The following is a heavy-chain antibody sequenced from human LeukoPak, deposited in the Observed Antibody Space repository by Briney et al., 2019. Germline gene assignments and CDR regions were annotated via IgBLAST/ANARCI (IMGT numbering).Heavy chain of an antibody. CDR3: ARHVLSSGYSYGLNFDY. J-gene: IGHJ4*02. Sequence: PSETLSLXCAVSGYSISSGYYWGWIRQPPGQGLEWIGSIYHSGSTYYNPSLKSRVTISVDTSKNQFSLKLSSVTAADTAVYYCARHVLSSGYSYGLNFDYWGQGTLVTVSS. CDR2: IYHSGST. CDR1: GYSISSGYY. D-gene: IGHD5-18*01. V-gene: IGHV4-38-2*01.